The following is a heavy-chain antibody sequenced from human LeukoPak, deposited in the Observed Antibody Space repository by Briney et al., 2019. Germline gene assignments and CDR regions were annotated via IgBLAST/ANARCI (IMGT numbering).Heavy chain of an antibody. CDR1: GGSISSSSYY. V-gene: IGHV4-39*01. Sequence: PSETLSLTCTVSGGSISSSSYYWGWIRQPPGKGLEWIGSIYYSGSTYYNPSLKSRVTISVDTSKNQFSLKLSSVTAADTAVYYCARQTMVATFDYWGQGTLVTVSS. CDR3: ARQTMVATFDY. J-gene: IGHJ4*02. CDR2: IYYSGST. D-gene: IGHD5-12*01.